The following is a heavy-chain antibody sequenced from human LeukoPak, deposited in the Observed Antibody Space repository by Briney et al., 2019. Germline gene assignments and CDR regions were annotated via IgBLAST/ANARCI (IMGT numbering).Heavy chain of an antibody. CDR1: GGFFSGFY. V-gene: IGHV4-34*01. CDR3: ARRGGRSVIGY. Sequence: PSETLPLTCEVYGGFFSGFYWSWIRQSPGKGLEWIGEIYYTGTTNYNPSLKSRVTISIDKSKKQMSLKLSSVTAADTAVYYCARRGGRSVIGYWGQGTLVTVSS. J-gene: IGHJ4*02. D-gene: IGHD3-3*02. CDR2: IYYTGTT.